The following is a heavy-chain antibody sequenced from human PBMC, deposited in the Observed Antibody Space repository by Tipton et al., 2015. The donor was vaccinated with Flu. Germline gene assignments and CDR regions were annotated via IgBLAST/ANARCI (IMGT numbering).Heavy chain of an antibody. CDR2: IGSDDRST. CDR3: VRAPVLVLANDAFDI. J-gene: IGHJ3*02. D-gene: IGHD2-15*01. V-gene: IGHV3-64*01. Sequence: SLRLSCAASGFTFSSYSMHWVRQAPGKGLDYVAAIGSDDRSTYYGNSVKGRFTISRDNSRNTLYLQMDSLRADDTAVYYCVRAPVLVLANDAFDIWGQGTMVTVSS. CDR1: GFTFSSYS.